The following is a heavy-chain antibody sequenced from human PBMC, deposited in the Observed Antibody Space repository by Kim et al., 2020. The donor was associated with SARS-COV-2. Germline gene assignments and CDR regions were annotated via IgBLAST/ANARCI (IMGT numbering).Heavy chain of an antibody. D-gene: IGHD5-12*01. V-gene: IGHV3-23*01. Sequence: TYYADSVKGRFTISRDNSKNTLYLQMNSLRAEDTAVYYCARYSGTYGMDVWGQGTTVTVSS. CDR3: ARYSGTYGMDV. J-gene: IGHJ6*02. CDR2: T.